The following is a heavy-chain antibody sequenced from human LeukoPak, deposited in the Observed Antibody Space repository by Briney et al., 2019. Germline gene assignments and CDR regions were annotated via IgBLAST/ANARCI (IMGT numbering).Heavy chain of an antibody. J-gene: IGHJ4*02. CDR3: TRGGSGYSYGYDY. D-gene: IGHD5-18*01. CDR2: ISGSGGST. V-gene: IGHV3-23*01. CDR1: GFTLSSYA. Sequence: GGSLRLSCAASGFTLSSYAMNWVRQAPEKGLEWVSCISGSGGSTFYADSVKGRFTTSRDNAKNTLYLQMNSLRAEDTAVYYCTRGGSGYSYGYDYWGQGTLVTVSS.